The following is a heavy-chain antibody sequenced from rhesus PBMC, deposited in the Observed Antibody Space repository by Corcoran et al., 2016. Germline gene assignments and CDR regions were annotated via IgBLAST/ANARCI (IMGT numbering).Heavy chain of an antibody. CDR2: IGGGRGST. CDR3: ATFDYGSSSLFDY. J-gene: IGHJ4*01. D-gene: IGHD4-29*01. V-gene: IGHV4-165*02. Sequence: QVQLQESGPGLVKPSETLSLTCAVSGGSIRGSSWHWIRPPPGRGLEGIGYIGGGRGSTYYNPSLKRRFTISTDTSKNQFSLKLSSVTAADTAVYYCATFDYGSSSLFDYWGQGVLVTVSS. CDR1: GGSIRGSS.